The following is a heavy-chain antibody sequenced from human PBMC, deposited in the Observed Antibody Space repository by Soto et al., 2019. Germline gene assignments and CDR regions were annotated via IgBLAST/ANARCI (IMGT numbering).Heavy chain of an antibody. CDR2: IYHSGTT. J-gene: IGHJ4*02. Sequence: QVQLQASGPGLVKPSGTLSLTCVVSGGSITTNWWSWVRQPPGRGLEGIGEIYHSGTTNYNPSLKSRVSIPRERSHTQISLNLNYVPAADTAIYFSARHVTGPRTRGFDYWGQGALVTVSS. CDR3: ARHVTGPRTRGFDY. D-gene: IGHD3-10*01. CDR1: GGSITTNW. V-gene: IGHV4-4*02.